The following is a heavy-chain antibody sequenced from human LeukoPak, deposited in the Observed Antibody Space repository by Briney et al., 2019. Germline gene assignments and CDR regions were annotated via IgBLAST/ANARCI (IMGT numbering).Heavy chain of an antibody. CDR2: INPNSGGT. CDR1: GYTFTSYY. V-gene: IGHV1-2*02. Sequence: ASVKVSCKASGYTFTSYYMHWVRQAPGQGLEWMGWINPNSGGTNYAQKFQGRVTMTRDMSTSTVYMELSSLRSEDTAVYYCAGVPRIRGRGNDYYWGQGTLVAVSS. CDR3: AGVPRIRGRGNDYY. D-gene: IGHD2-21*02. J-gene: IGHJ4*02.